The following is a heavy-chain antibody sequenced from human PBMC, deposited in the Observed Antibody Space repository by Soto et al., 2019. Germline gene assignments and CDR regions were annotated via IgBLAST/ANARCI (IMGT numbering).Heavy chain of an antibody. CDR2: IYSGGST. CDR1: GFTVSSNY. J-gene: IGHJ3*02. D-gene: IGHD6-6*01. Sequence: PGGSLRLSCAASGFTVSSNYMSWVRQAPGKGLEWVSVIYSGGSTYYADSVKGRFTISRDNSKNTLYLQMNSLRAEDTAVYYCARGGRAARRRGAFDIWGQGTMVTVSS. CDR3: ARGGRAARRRGAFDI. V-gene: IGHV3-53*01.